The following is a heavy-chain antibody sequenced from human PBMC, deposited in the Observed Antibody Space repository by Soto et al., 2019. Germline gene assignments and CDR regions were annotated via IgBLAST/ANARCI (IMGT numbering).Heavy chain of an antibody. CDR2: INHSGST. CDR1: GWSFSGYY. Sequence: PSETLSLTCAVYGWSFSGYYWSWIRQPPGKGLEWIGEINHSGSTNYNPSLKSRVTISVDTSKNQFSLKLSSVTAADTAVYYCARVGLGRYYYDSSGFNYYYGMDVWGQGTTVTVSS. V-gene: IGHV4-34*01. CDR3: ARVGLGRYYYDSSGFNYYYGMDV. J-gene: IGHJ6*02. D-gene: IGHD3-22*01.